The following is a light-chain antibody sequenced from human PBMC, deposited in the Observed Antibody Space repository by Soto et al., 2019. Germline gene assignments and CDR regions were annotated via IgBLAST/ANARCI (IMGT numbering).Light chain of an antibody. Sequence: IQLTQSPSSRSASGGSRITITYRSIQGISSYLAWYQQKPGKAPTLLIYAASTLQSGVPSTFSGSGSGTDFTLTISSLQPEDFETYYCQQLNRYPFTFGPGTKVDI. CDR2: AAS. CDR1: QGISSY. J-gene: IGKJ3*01. CDR3: QQLNRYPFT. V-gene: IGKV1-9*01.